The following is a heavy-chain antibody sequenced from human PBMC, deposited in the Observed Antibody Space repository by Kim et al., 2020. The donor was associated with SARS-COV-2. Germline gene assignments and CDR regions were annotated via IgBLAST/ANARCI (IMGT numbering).Heavy chain of an antibody. CDR1: GYTFTSYA. J-gene: IGHJ6*02. CDR3: ARDSVRGYDILTGYDWNYYYYGMDV. Sequence: ASVKVSCKASGYTFTSYAMNWVRQAPGQGLEWMGWINTNTGNPTYAQGFTGRFVFSLDTSVSTAYLQISSLKAEDTAVYYCARDSVRGYDILTGYDWNYYYYGMDVWGQGTTVTVSS. D-gene: IGHD3-9*01. CDR2: INTNTGNP. V-gene: IGHV7-4-1*02.